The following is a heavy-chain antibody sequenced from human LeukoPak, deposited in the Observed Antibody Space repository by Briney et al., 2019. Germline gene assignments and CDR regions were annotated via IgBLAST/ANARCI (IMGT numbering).Heavy chain of an antibody. D-gene: IGHD3-10*01. V-gene: IGHV4-59*12. CDR1: GGSISTYY. J-gene: IGHJ4*02. CDR2: VYYSGNT. Sequence: SETLSLTCTVSGGSISTYYWSWIRQPPGKGLGWIGYVYYSGNTHYNPSLNNRVTISLDTSKSQFSLHLNSVTAADTAVYYCARAEGSGSGAYTLDYWGQGILVTVSS. CDR3: ARAEGSGSGAYTLDY.